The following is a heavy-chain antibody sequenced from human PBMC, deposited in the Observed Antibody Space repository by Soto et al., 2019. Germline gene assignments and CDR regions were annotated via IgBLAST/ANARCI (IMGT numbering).Heavy chain of an antibody. CDR3: ARDSVDTTLFQWGRSFDY. D-gene: IGHD5-18*01. Sequence: QVQLVQSGAEVKKPGASVKVSCKASGYTFTSYYVHWVRQAPGQRLEWMGIINPSTGGTNYPQKFQSKFTTTRDTSTSTVYMELSSLRSEDAAMYYWARDSVDTTLFQWGRSFDYWGQGTLVTVSS. J-gene: IGHJ4*02. CDR2: INPSTGGT. CDR1: GYTFTSYY. V-gene: IGHV1-46*01.